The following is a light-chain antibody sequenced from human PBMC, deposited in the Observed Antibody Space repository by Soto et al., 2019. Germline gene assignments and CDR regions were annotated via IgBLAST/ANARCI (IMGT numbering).Light chain of an antibody. CDR3: QQYNSWLWT. J-gene: IGKJ1*01. CDR1: QSVSSK. CDR2: GAA. Sequence: EIVMTQSPATRSVSQGEGATLCCMASQSVSSKLAWYQQKPCQAPRLLIYGAATRATGIPARFSGSGSGTEFTLIISSLQSEDSALYYCQQYNSWLWTFGQGTKVDIK. V-gene: IGKV3-15*01.